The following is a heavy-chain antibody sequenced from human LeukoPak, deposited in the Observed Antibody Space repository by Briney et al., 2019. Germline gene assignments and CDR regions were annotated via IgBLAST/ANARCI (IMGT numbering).Heavy chain of an antibody. CDR2: INPSGGST. D-gene: IGHD3-10*01. CDR3: ARAHTLYGSGTPLYYFDY. Sequence: GASVKVSCKTSGYSFTSYYMHWVRQAPGQGVEWMGIINPSGGSTTYGQNFQGRLTMTSDTSTSTVYMELSSLRSEDTAVYYCARAHTLYGSGTPLYYFDYWGQGTLVTVSS. CDR1: GYSFTSYY. J-gene: IGHJ4*02. V-gene: IGHV1-46*01.